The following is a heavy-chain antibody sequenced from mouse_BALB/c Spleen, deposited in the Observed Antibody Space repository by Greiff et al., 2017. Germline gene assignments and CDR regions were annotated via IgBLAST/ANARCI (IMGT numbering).Heavy chain of an antibody. D-gene: IGHD2-3*01. V-gene: IGHV1-31*01. Sequence: EVQLQQSGPELVKPGASVKISCKASGYSFTGYYMHWVKQSHVKSLEWIGRINPYNGATSYNQNFKDKASLTVDKSSSTAYMELHSLTSEDSAVYYCARERDGYLFDYWGQGTTLTVSS. CDR2: INPYNGAT. CDR3: ARERDGYLFDY. J-gene: IGHJ2*01. CDR1: GYSFTGYY.